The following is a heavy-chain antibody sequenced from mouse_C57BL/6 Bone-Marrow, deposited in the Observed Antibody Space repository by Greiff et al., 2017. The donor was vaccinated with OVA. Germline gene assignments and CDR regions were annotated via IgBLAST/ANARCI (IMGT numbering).Heavy chain of an antibody. CDR1: GYTFTSYW. J-gene: IGHJ3*01. CDR2: IDPSDSYT. V-gene: IGHV1-69*01. Sequence: QVQLQQPGAELVMPGASVKLSCKASGYTFTSYWMHWVKQRPGQGLEWIGEIDPSDSYTNYNQKFKGKSTLTVDKSSSTAYMQLSSLTSEDSAVYYCARELGRGAYWGQGTLVTVSA. D-gene: IGHD4-1*01. CDR3: ARELGRGAY.